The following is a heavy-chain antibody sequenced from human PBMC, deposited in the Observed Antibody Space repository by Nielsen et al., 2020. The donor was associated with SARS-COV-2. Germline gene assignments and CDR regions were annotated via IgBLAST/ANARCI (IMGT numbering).Heavy chain of an antibody. CDR3: ARARATIFGLVMSYGMDV. J-gene: IGHJ6*02. V-gene: IGHV1-2*06. CDR2: INPNSGGT. CDR1: GYTFTGYY. Sequence: ASVKVSCKASGYTFTGYYIHWVRQAPGQGLEWMGRINPNSGGTKYAQKFQGTVTMTRDASISTVYMELTSDDTAVYYCARARATIFGLVMSYGMDVWGQGTTVAVSS. D-gene: IGHD3/OR15-3a*01.